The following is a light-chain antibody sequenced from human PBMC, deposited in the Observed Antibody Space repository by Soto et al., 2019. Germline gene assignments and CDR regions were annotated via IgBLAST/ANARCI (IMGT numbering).Light chain of an antibody. Sequence: QSALTQPASVSGSPGQSITISCTGTSSDVGGYNYVSWYQQHPGKAPKLMIYDVSNRPSGVSNRFSGSKSGNTAYLTISGRQAEDEADYYCSSYTSSSTSFGGGTKLTVL. V-gene: IGLV2-14*01. CDR3: SSYTSSSTS. CDR2: DVS. CDR1: SSDVGGYNY. J-gene: IGLJ2*01.